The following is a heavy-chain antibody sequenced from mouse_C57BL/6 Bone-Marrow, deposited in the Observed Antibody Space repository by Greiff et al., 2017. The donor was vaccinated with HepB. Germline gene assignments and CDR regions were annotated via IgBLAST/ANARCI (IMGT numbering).Heavy chain of an antibody. CDR3: ARGYYYGSGGLFAY. CDR2: IYPRSGNT. CDR1: GYTFTSYG. J-gene: IGHJ3*01. D-gene: IGHD1-1*01. Sequence: VQLQQSGAELARPGASVKLSCKASGYTFTSYGISWVKQRTRQGLEWIGEIYPRSGNTYYNEKFKGKATLTANKSSSTAYMELRSLTSEDSAVYFCARGYYYGSGGLFAYWGQGTLVTVSA. V-gene: IGHV1-81*01.